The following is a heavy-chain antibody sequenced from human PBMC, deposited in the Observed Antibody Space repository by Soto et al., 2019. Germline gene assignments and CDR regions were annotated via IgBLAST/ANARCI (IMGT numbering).Heavy chain of an antibody. CDR1: GFTFSSYG. Sequence: HPGGSLRLSCAASGFTFSSYGMHWVRQAPGKGLEWVAVIWYDGSNKYYADSVKGRFTISRDNSKNTLYLQMNSLRAEDTAVYYCARDRREGYCSSTSCITGGMDVWGQGTTVTVSS. J-gene: IGHJ6*02. CDR2: IWYDGSNK. D-gene: IGHD2-2*01. CDR3: ARDRREGYCSSTSCITGGMDV. V-gene: IGHV3-33*01.